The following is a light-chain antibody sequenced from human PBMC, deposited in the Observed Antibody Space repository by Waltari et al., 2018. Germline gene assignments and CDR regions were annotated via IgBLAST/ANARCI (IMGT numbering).Light chain of an antibody. CDR1: QSALYSSNNKNY. CDR2: WAS. CDR3: QQYYDVPWT. Sequence: DIVMTQSPDSLAVSPGERATINCKSSQSALYSSNNKNYLAWYQQKVGQPPKLLIYWASTRESGVPDRFSGSGSGTDFTLTISSLQAEDVAVYYCQQYYDVPWTFGQGTKVEIK. V-gene: IGKV4-1*01. J-gene: IGKJ1*01.